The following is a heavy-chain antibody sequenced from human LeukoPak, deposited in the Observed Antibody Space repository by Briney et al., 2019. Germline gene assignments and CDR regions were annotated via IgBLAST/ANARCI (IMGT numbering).Heavy chain of an antibody. CDR1: GFTFSGYW. CDR2: SNGDGSIK. J-gene: IGHJ4*02. Sequence: TGGSLRLSCAASGFTFSGYWMHWVRQAPGKGLMWVSRSNGDGSIKTYADSVEGRFTISTDNAKNTLYLQMNSLRAEDTGVYYCARHPGGSSSYYFDYWGQGTLVTVSS. D-gene: IGHD1-26*01. CDR3: ARHPGGSSSYYFDY. V-gene: IGHV3-74*01.